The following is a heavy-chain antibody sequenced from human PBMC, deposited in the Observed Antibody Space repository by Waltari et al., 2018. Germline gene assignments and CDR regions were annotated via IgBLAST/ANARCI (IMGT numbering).Heavy chain of an antibody. Sequence: QVQLQESGPGLVKPSETLSLTCTVPGYSISSGYYWGWIRKPPGKGLEWIGSIYNSGSTYYNPSLKSRVTISVDTSKNQFSLKLSSVTAADTAVYYCARDCSSTSCYLSGYDYWGQGTLVTVSS. D-gene: IGHD2-2*01. CDR2: IYNSGST. J-gene: IGHJ4*02. CDR3: ARDCSSTSCYLSGYDY. CDR1: GYSISSGYY. V-gene: IGHV4-38-2*02.